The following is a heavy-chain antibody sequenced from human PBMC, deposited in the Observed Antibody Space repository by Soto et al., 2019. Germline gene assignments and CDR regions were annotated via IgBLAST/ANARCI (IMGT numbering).Heavy chain of an antibody. V-gene: IGHV3-30*04. D-gene: IGHD6-13*01. CDR1: GFTFSSYT. Sequence: QVQLVESGGGVVQPGRSLRLSCAASGFTFSSYTMHWVRQAPGKGLEWVSLISPAGRNKYCVDAVKGRFTISRDNSINTLDLQMSSRTAEDTAVYYCVRAPAGSWHTLDSGGQGTLVTVSS. CDR3: VRAPAGSWHTLDS. J-gene: IGHJ4*02. CDR2: ISPAGRNK.